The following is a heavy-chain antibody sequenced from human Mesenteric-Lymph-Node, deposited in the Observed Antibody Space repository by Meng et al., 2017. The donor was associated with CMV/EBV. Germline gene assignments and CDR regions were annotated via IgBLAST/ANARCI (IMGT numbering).Heavy chain of an antibody. J-gene: IGHJ3*02. D-gene: IGHD2-2*01. Sequence: GESLKISCTASGFTFSDYWMTWVRQAPGKGLEWVANIKEDGSEKYYMDSMKGRFTISRDNARNSLYLQMNSLRPEDTAVYYCARDWKDIVVVPATYVFDIWGQGTMVTVSS. CDR3: ARDWKDIVVVPATYVFDI. CDR1: GFTFSDYW. CDR2: IKEDGSEK. V-gene: IGHV3-7*01.